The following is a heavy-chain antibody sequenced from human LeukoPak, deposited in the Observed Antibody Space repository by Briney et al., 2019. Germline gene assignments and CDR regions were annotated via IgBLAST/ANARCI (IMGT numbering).Heavy chain of an antibody. V-gene: IGHV4-31*03. CDR2: IYYSGST. CDR1: GGSISSGGYY. J-gene: IGHJ3*02. Sequence: SETLSLTCTVSGGSISSGGYYWSWIRQHPGKGLEWIGYIYYSGSTYYNPSLKSRVTISVDTSKNQFSLKLSSVTAADTAVYYCARAVRGLGDAFEIWGQGTMVTVSS. CDR3: ARAVRGLGDAFEI. D-gene: IGHD3-10*01.